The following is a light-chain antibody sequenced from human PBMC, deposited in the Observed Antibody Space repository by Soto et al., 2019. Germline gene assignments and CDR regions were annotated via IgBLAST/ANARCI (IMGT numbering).Light chain of an antibody. CDR1: SSNIGSNT. CDR3: QVCHSSNDHCV. V-gene: IGLV1-44*01. J-gene: IGLJ1*01. Sequence: QSVLTQPPSASGTPGQRVTISCSGSSSNIGSNTVNWYQQLPGTAPKLLIYSNNQRPSGVPDRFSGSKSGTSASLAISGLQSEDEADFYCQVCHSSNDHCVFGSGTKLTVL. CDR2: SNN.